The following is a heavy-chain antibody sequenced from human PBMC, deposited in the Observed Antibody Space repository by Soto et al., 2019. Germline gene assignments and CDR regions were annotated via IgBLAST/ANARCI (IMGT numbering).Heavy chain of an antibody. D-gene: IGHD6-13*01. CDR1: GGSFSGYY. CDR2: INHSGST. Sequence: PSETLSITCAVYGGSFSGYYWSWIRQPPGKGLEWIGEINHSGSTNYNPSLKSRVTISVDTSKNQFSLKLSSVTAADTAVYYCARGVAAAGYYYYYYMDVWGKGTTVTVSS. CDR3: ARGVAAAGYYYYYYMDV. J-gene: IGHJ6*03. V-gene: IGHV4-34*01.